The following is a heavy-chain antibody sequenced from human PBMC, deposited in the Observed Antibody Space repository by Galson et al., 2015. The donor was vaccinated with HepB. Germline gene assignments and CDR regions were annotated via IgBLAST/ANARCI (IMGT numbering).Heavy chain of an antibody. D-gene: IGHD3-22*01. J-gene: IGHJ5*02. CDR3: ARDHLDSSGYYGWLGWFDP. V-gene: IGHV3-33*08. CDR1: GFTFSSYG. CDR2: IWYDGSNK. Sequence: SLRLSCAASGFTFSSYGMHWVRQAPGKGLEWVAVIWYDGSNKYYADSVKGRFTISRDNSKNTLYLQMNSLRAEDTAVYYCARDHLDSSGYYGWLGWFDPWGQGTLVTVSS.